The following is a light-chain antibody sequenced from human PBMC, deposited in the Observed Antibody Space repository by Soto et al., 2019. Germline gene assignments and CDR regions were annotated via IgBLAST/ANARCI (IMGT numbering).Light chain of an antibody. Sequence: DIQMTQSPSSLSASVGDRVTISCRASQGICKWLEWYQQKPGKAPKLLIYAASTLQSGVPSRFSGSGYGTDFTLTITSLQPEDFATYYCQQSDSFPLTFGGGTKLEI. V-gene: IGKV1-12*01. CDR3: QQSDSFPLT. CDR1: QGICKW. J-gene: IGKJ4*01. CDR2: AAS.